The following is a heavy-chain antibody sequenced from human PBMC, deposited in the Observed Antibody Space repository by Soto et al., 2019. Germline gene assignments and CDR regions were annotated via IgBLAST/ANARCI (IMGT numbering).Heavy chain of an antibody. CDR1: GYTFTGYY. CDR2: INPNSGGT. V-gene: IGHV1-2*04. J-gene: IGHJ6*02. D-gene: IGHD5-18*01. Sequence: VASVKVSCKASGYTFTGYYMHWVRQAPGQGLEWMGWINPNSGGTNYAQKFQGWVTMTRDTSISTAYMELSRLRSDDTAVYYCARGGYSYGQHYYYGMDVWGQGTTVTVSS. CDR3: ARGGYSYGQHYYYGMDV.